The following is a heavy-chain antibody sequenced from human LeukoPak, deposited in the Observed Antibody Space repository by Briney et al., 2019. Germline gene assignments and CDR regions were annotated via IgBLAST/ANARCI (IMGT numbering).Heavy chain of an antibody. CDR2: INEDGSQK. Sequence: GGSLRLSCAASGLTLSRHWMSWVRQAPGKGLEWVANINEDGSQKHHVDSVKGRFSISRDSAKNSLNLQMNSLRAEDTAVYYCARGHYDMDVWGQGTPVTVSS. V-gene: IGHV3-7*05. J-gene: IGHJ6*02. CDR1: GLTLSRHW. CDR3: ARGHYDMDV.